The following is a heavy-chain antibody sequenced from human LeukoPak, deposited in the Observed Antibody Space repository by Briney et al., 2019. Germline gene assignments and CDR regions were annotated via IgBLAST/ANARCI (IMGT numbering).Heavy chain of an antibody. D-gene: IGHD1-26*01. V-gene: IGHV1-8*03. Sequence: GASVKVSCKASGYTFTSYDINWVRQATGQGLEWMGWMNPNSGHTGYAQKFQGRVTITADESTSTAYMELSSLRSEDTAVYYCARVDDLSALGAFDYWGQGTLVTVSS. CDR2: MNPNSGHT. CDR1: GYTFTSYD. J-gene: IGHJ4*02. CDR3: ARVDDLSALGAFDY.